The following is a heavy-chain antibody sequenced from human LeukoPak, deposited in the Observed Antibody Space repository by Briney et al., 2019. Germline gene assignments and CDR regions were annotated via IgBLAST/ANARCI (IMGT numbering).Heavy chain of an antibody. V-gene: IGHV3-30*18. D-gene: IGHD2-15*01. CDR2: ISYDGNNK. CDR1: GFTFSDYG. CDR3: AKGVDYCSGGSCPADY. J-gene: IGHJ4*02. Sequence: GGSLRLSCAASGFTFSDYGIHWVRQAPGKGLEWVAVISYDGNNKYYADSVKGRFTISRDNSKNTLFLQMNSLRAEDTAVYYCAKGVDYCSGGSCPADYWGPGTLVTVSS.